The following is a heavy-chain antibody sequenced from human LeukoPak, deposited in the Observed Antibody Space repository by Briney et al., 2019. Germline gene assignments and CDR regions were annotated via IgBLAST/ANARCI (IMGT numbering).Heavy chain of an antibody. D-gene: IGHD3-10*01. CDR3: ARETIVRGVISGWFDP. Sequence: SETLSLTCAVYGGSFSGYHWSWIRQPPGKGLEWIGKINHSGSTSYNPSLESRATISVDTPKNQLSLKMSSVTAADTAVYYCARETIVRGVISGWFDPWGQGTLVTVSS. CDR1: GGSFSGYH. J-gene: IGHJ5*02. CDR2: INHSGST. V-gene: IGHV4-34*01.